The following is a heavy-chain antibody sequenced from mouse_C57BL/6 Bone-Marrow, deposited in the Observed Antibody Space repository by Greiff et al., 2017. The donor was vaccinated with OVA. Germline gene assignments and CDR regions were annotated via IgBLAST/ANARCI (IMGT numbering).Heavy chain of an antibody. Sequence: EVKLVESGGGLVQPGGSLSLSCAASGFTFTDYYMSWVRQPPGKALEWLGFIRNKANGYTTEYSASVKGRFTISRDNSQSILYLQMNALRAEDSATYYCARYEGLPYAMDYWGQGTSVTVSS. CDR1: GFTFTDYY. J-gene: IGHJ4*01. CDR2: IRNKANGYTT. D-gene: IGHD2-4*01. CDR3: ARYEGLPYAMDY. V-gene: IGHV7-3*01.